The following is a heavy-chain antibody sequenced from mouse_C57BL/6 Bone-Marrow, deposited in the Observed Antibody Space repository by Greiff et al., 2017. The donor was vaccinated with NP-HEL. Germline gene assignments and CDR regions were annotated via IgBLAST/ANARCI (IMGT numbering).Heavy chain of an antibody. V-gene: IGHV1-54*01. Sequence: VKLMESGAELVRPGPSVKVSCKASGYAFTNYLIEWVKQRPGQGLEWIGVINPGSGGTNYNEKFKGKATLTADKSSSTAYMQLSSLTSEDSAVYFCARKRIYYDYDRFAYWGQGTLVTVSA. D-gene: IGHD2-4*01. CDR1: GYAFTNYL. CDR2: INPGSGGT. CDR3: ARKRIYYDYDRFAY. J-gene: IGHJ3*01.